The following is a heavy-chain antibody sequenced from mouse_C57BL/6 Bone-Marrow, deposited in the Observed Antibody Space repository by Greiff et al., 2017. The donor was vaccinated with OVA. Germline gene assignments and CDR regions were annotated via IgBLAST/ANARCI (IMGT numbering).Heavy chain of an antibody. Sequence: EVPRVESGTVLARPGASVKMSCKTSGYTFPSYWMHWVKQRPGQGLEWIGASYPGNSDTSYTQKFKGKAKLTAVTSASTAYMELSSLTNEDSAVYYGTRRYLLLRYFDYWGQGTTLTVSS. CDR1: GYTFPSYW. D-gene: IGHD1-1*01. J-gene: IGHJ2*01. CDR2: SYPGNSDT. V-gene: IGHV1-5*01. CDR3: TRRYLLLRYFDY.